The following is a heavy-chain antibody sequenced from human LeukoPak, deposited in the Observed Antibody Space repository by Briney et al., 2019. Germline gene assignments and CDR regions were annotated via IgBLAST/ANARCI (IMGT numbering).Heavy chain of an antibody. J-gene: IGHJ5*02. Sequence: GGSLRLSCAASEFTVDDYAMHWVRQAPGKGLEWGSGISWNSGSIGYADSVKGRFTISRDNAKNSLYLQMNSLRAEDTALYYSAKGRDKYQLLSKNWFDPWGQGTLVTVSS. CDR1: EFTVDDYA. CDR2: ISWNSGSI. V-gene: IGHV3-9*01. CDR3: AKGRDKYQLLSKNWFDP. D-gene: IGHD2-2*01.